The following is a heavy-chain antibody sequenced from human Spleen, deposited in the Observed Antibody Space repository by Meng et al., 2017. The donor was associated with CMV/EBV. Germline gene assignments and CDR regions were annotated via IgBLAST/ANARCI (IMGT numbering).Heavy chain of an antibody. Sequence: GESLKISCAASGFTFSNFYMNWIRQAPGKGLEWVASITSTGRTTHYADSVKGRFSISRDNTKNSVYLQMSSLRAEDTAVYYCARDPATMFGVGYYDSWGQGTLVTVSS. CDR3: ARDPATMFGVGYYDS. CDR2: ITSTGRTT. CDR1: GFTFSNFY. V-gene: IGHV3-11*01. J-gene: IGHJ4*02. D-gene: IGHD3-3*01.